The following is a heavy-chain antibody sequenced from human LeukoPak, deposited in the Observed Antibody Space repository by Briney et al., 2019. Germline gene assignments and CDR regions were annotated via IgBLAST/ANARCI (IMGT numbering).Heavy chain of an antibody. CDR2: ISYDGSNK. J-gene: IGHJ1*01. D-gene: IGHD2-2*01. V-gene: IGHV3-30*18. CDR3: AKDSLEYQPLWAEKYFQH. CDR1: GFTFSSYG. Sequence: GGSLRLSCAASGFTFSSYGMHWVRQAPGKGLEWVAVISYDGSNKYYADSVKGRFTISRDNSKNTLYLQMNSLRAEDTAVYYCAKDSLEYQPLWAEKYFQHWGQGTLVTVSS.